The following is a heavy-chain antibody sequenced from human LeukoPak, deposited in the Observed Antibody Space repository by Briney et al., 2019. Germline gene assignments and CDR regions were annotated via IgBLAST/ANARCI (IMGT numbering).Heavy chain of an antibody. CDR2: ISSNGGST. V-gene: IGHV3-64D*06. J-gene: IGHJ4*02. CDR3: VKGGYGDLYYFDY. CDR1: GFTFSSYA. Sequence: GGSLRLSCSASGFTFSSYAMHWVRQAPGKGLEYVLAISSNGGSTYYADSVKGRFTISRDNSKNTLYLQMSSLRAEDTAVHYCVKGGYGDLYYFDYWGQGTLVTVSS. D-gene: IGHD4-17*01.